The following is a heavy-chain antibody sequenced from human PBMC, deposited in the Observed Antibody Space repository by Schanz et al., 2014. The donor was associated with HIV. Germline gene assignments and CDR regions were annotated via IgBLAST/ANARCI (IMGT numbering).Heavy chain of an antibody. D-gene: IGHD5-18*01. CDR2: IYYDGTNK. Sequence: ALLLESGGGLVQPGGSLRLSCRGSEFPFSHNAMTWVRQAPGKGLEWVALIYYDGTNKYYTDSVKGRFTISRDNSRNALYLHMNSLRADDTAIYYCVKAYSSGFSGAGSWGQGALVTVSS. CDR1: EFPFSHNA. V-gene: IGHV3-30*18. J-gene: IGHJ5*02. CDR3: VKAYSSGFSGAGS.